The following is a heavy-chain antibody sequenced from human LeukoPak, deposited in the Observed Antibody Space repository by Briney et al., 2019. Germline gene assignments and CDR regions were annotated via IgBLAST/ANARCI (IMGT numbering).Heavy chain of an antibody. CDR2: INSNSGAT. Sequence: ASVKVSCKASGYTFTDYYMHWVRQAPGQGPEWMGWINSNSGATNYAQKFQGRVTMTRDTSISTVYMELSSLRSDDTPVYYCARGRDRGASTPFDYWGQGTLVTVSS. CDR1: GYTFTDYY. V-gene: IGHV1-2*02. D-gene: IGHD1-26*01. CDR3: ARGRDRGASTPFDY. J-gene: IGHJ4*02.